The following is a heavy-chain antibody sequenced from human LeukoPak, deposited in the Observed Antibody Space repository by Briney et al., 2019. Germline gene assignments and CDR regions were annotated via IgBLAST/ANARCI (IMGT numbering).Heavy chain of an antibody. CDR3: ANSVYGSGSYYDY. V-gene: IGHV3-23*01. CDR2: ISGSGGST. CDR1: GFTFSSYA. D-gene: IGHD3-10*01. J-gene: IGHJ4*02. Sequence: GGSLRLSCAASGFTFSSYAMSWVRQAPGKGLEWVSAISGSGGSTYYADSVKGRFTISRDNSKNTLYLQMNSLRAEDTAVYYCANSVYGSGSYYDYWGQGTLVTVSS.